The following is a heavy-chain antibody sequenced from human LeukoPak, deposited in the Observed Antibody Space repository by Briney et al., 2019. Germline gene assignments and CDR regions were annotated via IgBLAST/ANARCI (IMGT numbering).Heavy chain of an antibody. Sequence: QAGGSLRLSCAASGFTFNLYGTSWVRQAPGKGLEWVAVISYDGRYKYYADSVKGRFTISRDNSKNTLYLQMNSLRVEDTALYYCARIFCSGGSCPDFWGQGTLVTVSS. D-gene: IGHD2-15*01. CDR3: ARIFCSGGSCPDF. J-gene: IGHJ4*02. CDR1: GFTFNLYG. CDR2: ISYDGRYK. V-gene: IGHV3-30*03.